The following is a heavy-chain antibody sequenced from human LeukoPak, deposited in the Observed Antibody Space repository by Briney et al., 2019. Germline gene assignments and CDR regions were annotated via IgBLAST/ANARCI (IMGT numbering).Heavy chain of an antibody. CDR3: ARDHSLYYDILTGYAFDY. D-gene: IGHD3-9*01. J-gene: IGHJ4*02. CDR1: GFTFSNYW. V-gene: IGHV3-7*03. CDR2: IKQDGSEK. Sequence: PGGSLRLSCAASGFTFSNYWMTWVRQAPGKGLEWVANIKQDGSEKYYVDSVKGRFTISRDNAKNSLYLQMNSLRAEDTAVYYCARDHSLYYDILTGYAFDYWGQGTLVTVSS.